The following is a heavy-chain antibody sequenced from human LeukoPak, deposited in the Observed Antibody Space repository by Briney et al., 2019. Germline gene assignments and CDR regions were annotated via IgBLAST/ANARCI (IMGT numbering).Heavy chain of an antibody. Sequence: GGSLRLSCAASGFTVSSNYMTWVRQAPGKGLEWVSVIYSGGSTYYADSVKGRFTISRVNSKNTLYLQMNSLRAGDTAVYYCARGYSGYDFFFDYWGQGTLVTVSS. CDR1: GFTVSSNY. D-gene: IGHD5-12*01. J-gene: IGHJ4*02. V-gene: IGHV3-53*01. CDR2: IYSGGST. CDR3: ARGYSGYDFFFDY.